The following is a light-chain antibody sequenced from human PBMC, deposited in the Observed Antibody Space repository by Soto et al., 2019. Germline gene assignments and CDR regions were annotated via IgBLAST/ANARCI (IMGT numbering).Light chain of an antibody. J-gene: IGKJ4*01. CDR1: QSVSGN. CDR2: RTS. V-gene: IGKV3-15*01. Sequence: EILMTQSPATLSVSPWEGATLSCRHSQSVSGNLAWYQQKPGQAPRLLMFRTSSRATGFPARFSGSGSGTEFNLTISSLQSEDFGVYYCQQYNNWPRATFGGGTKVDIK. CDR3: QQYNNWPRAT.